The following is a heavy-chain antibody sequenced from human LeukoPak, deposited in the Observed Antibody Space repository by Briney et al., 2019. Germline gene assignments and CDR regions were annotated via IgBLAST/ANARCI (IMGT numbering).Heavy chain of an antibody. J-gene: IGHJ3*02. CDR3: ARDSKGWELLRRGAHDAFDI. D-gene: IGHD1-26*01. V-gene: IGHV3-21*01. CDR2: ISSSSSYI. CDR1: GFTFSSYS. Sequence: PGGSLRLSCAASGFTFSSYSMNWVRQAPGKGLEWVSSISSSSSYIYYADSVKGRFTISRDNAKNSLYLQMNSLRAEDTAVYYCARDSKGWELLRRGAHDAFDIWGQGTMVTVSS.